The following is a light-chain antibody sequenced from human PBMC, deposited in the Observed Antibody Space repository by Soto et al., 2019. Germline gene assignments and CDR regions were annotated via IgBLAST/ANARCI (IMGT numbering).Light chain of an antibody. CDR3: QQYNSYSIT. V-gene: IGKV1-5*01. J-gene: IGKJ5*01. Sequence: DIQMTQSPSTLSASVGDRVTITCRASKSISSWLAWYQQKPGKAPKLLIYDASSLESGVPSRFSGSGSGTEFTLTISSLQPDEFATYYCQQYNSYSITFGQGTRLEIK. CDR1: KSISSW. CDR2: DAS.